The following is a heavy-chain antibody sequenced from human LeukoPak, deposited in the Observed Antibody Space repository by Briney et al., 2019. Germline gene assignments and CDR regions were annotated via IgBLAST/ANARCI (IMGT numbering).Heavy chain of an antibody. J-gene: IGHJ6*02. V-gene: IGHV3-23*01. CDR2: ITGSGGNT. CDR3: AKAASSSWPSYYYGMDV. Sequence: GSLRLSCAASGFIFSSYSMSWVRQAPGMGLEWVSVITGSGGNTYYADSVKGRLTISKDNSKNTVYLQMSSLRVDDTAVYYCAKAASSSWPSYYYGMDVWGQGTTVTVSS. D-gene: IGHD6-13*01. CDR1: GFIFSSYS.